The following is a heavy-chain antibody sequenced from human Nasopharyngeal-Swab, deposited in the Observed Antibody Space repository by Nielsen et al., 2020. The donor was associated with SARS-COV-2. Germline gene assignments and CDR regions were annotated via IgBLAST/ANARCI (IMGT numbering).Heavy chain of an antibody. CDR2: IDPSDSYT. V-gene: IGHV5-10-1*01. J-gene: IGHJ4*02. Sequence: GESLKISCKGSGYSFTSYWISWVRQMPGKGLEWMGRIDPSDSYTTYSPSFQGHVTIEADKSIITAYLQWSSLKASDTAMSYCARVGRYCSGGSCYSGYWGQGTLVTVSS. D-gene: IGHD2-15*01. CDR1: GYSFTSYW. CDR3: ARVGRYCSGGSCYSGY.